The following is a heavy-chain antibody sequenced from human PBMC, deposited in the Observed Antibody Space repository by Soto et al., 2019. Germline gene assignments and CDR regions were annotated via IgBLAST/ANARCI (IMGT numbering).Heavy chain of an antibody. D-gene: IGHD5-18*01. Sequence: PEETLSLTCTVSGGSISSYYWSWIRQPPGKGLEWIGYIYYSGSTNYNPSLKSRVTISVDTSKNQFSLKLSSVTAADTAVYYCAGDVDTAMGYYYYGMDVWGQGTTVTVSS. V-gene: IGHV4-59*01. CDR2: IYYSGST. CDR1: GGSISSYY. J-gene: IGHJ6*02. CDR3: AGDVDTAMGYYYYGMDV.